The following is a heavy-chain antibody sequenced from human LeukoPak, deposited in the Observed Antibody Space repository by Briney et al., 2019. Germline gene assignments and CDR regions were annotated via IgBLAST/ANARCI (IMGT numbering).Heavy chain of an antibody. Sequence: PGGSLRLSCAASGFTFSSYGMHWVRQAPGKGLEWVAVIWYDGTNKYYADSVKGRFTISRDNSKNTLYLQMNSLRVEDTAVYYCARGLSHYYDSSGYALLDYWGQGTLVTVSS. CDR1: GFTFSSYG. D-gene: IGHD3-22*01. V-gene: IGHV3-33*01. CDR2: IWYDGTNK. CDR3: ARGLSHYYDSSGYALLDY. J-gene: IGHJ4*02.